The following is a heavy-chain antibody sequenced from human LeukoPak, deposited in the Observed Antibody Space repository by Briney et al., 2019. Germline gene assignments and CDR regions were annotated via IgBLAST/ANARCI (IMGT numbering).Heavy chain of an antibody. CDR2: INTGNGNT. V-gene: IGHV1-3*04. J-gene: IGHJ4*02. Sequence: ASVKVSCKASGYTFTSYAIHWVRQAPGQRLEWLGWINTGNGNTKYSQKLQGRVTITRDTSANTAHMELSSLRSEDTAVYYCARDQGSWSIFDFWGQGSLVTVSS. D-gene: IGHD3-9*01. CDR3: ARDQGSWSIFDF. CDR1: GYTFTSYA.